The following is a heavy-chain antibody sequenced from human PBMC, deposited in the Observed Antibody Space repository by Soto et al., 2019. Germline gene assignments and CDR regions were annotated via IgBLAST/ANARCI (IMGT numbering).Heavy chain of an antibody. CDR1: GGSVNGYY. D-gene: IGHD3-3*01. V-gene: IGHV4-34*02. J-gene: IGHJ5*02. CDR2: INHTGGP. Sequence: QVHLQQWGAGLLKPSETLSLTCAVYGGSVNGYYWNWIRQPPGKGLEWIGEINHTGGPHYNPSLKSRVTMSVDTSKNQFSLRLSSVTAADTAIYYCATRITVFGLLIPPFDPWGQGTQVTVSS. CDR3: ATRITVFGLLIPPFDP.